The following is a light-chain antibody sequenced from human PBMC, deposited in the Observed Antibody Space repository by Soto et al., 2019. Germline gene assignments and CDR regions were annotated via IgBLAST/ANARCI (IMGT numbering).Light chain of an antibody. V-gene: IGLV1-40*01. J-gene: IGLJ1*01. CDR2: ENN. Sequence: QLVLTQPPSVSEAPGQRVTISCTGSSSNIGAGYEAHWYQQVPGTAPKLLIYENNNRPSGVPDPFSGSKSGTSASLAITGLQAEDEAEYYCQSYDSSLSGYVFGTGTKVTVL. CDR3: QSYDSSLSGYV. CDR1: SSNIGAGYE.